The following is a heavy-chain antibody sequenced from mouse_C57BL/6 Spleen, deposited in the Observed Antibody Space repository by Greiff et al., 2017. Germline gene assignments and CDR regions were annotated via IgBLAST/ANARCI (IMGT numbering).Heavy chain of an antibody. V-gene: IGHV1-82*01. CDR3: ARSSLRSYYFDY. D-gene: IGHD1-2*01. CDR2: IYPGGGDT. J-gene: IGHJ2*01. Sequence: VQLVESGPELVKPGASVKISCKASGYAFSSSWMNWVKQRPGKGLEWIGRIYPGGGDTNYNGKFKGKATLTADKSSSTAYMQLSSLTSEDSAVYFCARSSLRSYYFDYWGQGTTLTVSS. CDR1: GYAFSSSW.